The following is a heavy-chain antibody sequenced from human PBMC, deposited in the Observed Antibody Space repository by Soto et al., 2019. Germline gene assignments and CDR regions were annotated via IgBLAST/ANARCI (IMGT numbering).Heavy chain of an antibody. D-gene: IGHD4-17*01. V-gene: IGHV3-33*01. CDR2: RWWEGSNI. CDR3: ASVLCGDYTSGAFDI. J-gene: IGHJ3*02. Sequence: GRCMRLSCAASGFTFSSYGMHSARPAPGKGLEWVADRWWEGSNIYYADSVKGRFTRSRDNCKDTLYLQMNSLRAEDTALYSCASVLCGDYTSGAFDIWGQGTMVTVSS. CDR1: GFTFSSYG.